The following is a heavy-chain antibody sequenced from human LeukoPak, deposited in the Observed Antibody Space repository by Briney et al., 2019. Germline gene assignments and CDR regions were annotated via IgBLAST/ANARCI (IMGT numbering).Heavy chain of an antibody. Sequence: SQTLSLTCTVSGGSISSGGYYWSWIRQHPGKGLEWIGYIYYSGSTNYNPSLKSRVTISIDASKNQFSLRLSSVTAADTAVYYCTRGGELMNFWGQGTLVTVSS. D-gene: IGHD1-26*01. CDR3: TRGGELMNF. CDR1: GGSISSGGYY. J-gene: IGHJ4*02. V-gene: IGHV4-31*03. CDR2: IYYSGST.